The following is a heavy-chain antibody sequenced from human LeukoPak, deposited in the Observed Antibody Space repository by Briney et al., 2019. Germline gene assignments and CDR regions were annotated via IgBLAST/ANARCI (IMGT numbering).Heavy chain of an antibody. Sequence: GGSLRLSCAASGFSFNSYGMNWVRQAPGKGLEWVANIKQDGSEKYYVDSVKGRFTTSRDNAKNSLYLQMNSLRAEDTAVYYCARDRAYFDYWGQGTLVTVSS. D-gene: IGHD3-10*01. V-gene: IGHV3-7*01. J-gene: IGHJ4*02. CDR3: ARDRAYFDY. CDR2: IKQDGSEK. CDR1: GFSFNSYG.